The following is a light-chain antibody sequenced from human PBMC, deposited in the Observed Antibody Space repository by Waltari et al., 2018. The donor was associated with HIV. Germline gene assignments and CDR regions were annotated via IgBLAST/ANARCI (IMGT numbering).Light chain of an antibody. CDR2: DVT. J-gene: IGLJ1*01. CDR3: CSFAGSNFV. Sequence: QSALTQPASVSGSPGQAIPISCTGSRRDVGTYDYISWSQQHPGTAPKLIISDVTERPSGISNRFSGSKAGTTASLTISGLQAEDEAEYFCCSFAGSNFVFGSGTKVTVL. V-gene: IGLV2-23*02. CDR1: RRDVGTYDY.